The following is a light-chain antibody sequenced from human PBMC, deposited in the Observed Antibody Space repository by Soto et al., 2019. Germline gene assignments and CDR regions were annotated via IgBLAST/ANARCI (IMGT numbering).Light chain of an antibody. J-gene: IGLJ3*02. CDR1: SSDVGGYNY. Sequence: QSVLTQPASVSGSPGQSITISCTGSSSDVGGYNYVSWYQHHPGSAPKLIIYDVSNRPSGVSNRFSGSKSGNTASLTISGLQAEDEADYYCSSYTSSSTPWVFGGGTKLTVL. CDR3: SSYTSSSTPWV. CDR2: DVS. V-gene: IGLV2-14*03.